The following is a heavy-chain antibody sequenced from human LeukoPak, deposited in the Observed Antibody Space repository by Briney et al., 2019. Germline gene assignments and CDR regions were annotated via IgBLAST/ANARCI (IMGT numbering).Heavy chain of an antibody. Sequence: GGSLRLSCAASGFXFSSYSISWVRQALGKGREWVSVMSNSGDSTYSADSVKGRFTISRDNSKNTLYLQMNSLRAEDTAVYYCARAAMVRGVDYFDYWGQGTLVTVSS. CDR3: ARAAMVRGVDYFDY. V-gene: IGHV3-23*01. D-gene: IGHD3-10*01. CDR2: MSNSGDST. CDR1: GFXFSSYS. J-gene: IGHJ4*02.